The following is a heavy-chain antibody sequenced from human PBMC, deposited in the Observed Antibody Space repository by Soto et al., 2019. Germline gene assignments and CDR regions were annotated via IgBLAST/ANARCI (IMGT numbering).Heavy chain of an antibody. Sequence: SETLSLTCTVSGGPISSGGYYWSWIRQHPGKGLEWIGYIYYSGSTYYNPSLKSRVTISVDTSKNQFSLKLSSVTAADTAVYYCARQRYYYGSGSYYNHLDYWGQGTLVTVSS. V-gene: IGHV4-31*03. J-gene: IGHJ4*02. CDR3: ARQRYYYGSGSYYNHLDY. D-gene: IGHD3-10*01. CDR2: IYYSGST. CDR1: GGPISSGGYY.